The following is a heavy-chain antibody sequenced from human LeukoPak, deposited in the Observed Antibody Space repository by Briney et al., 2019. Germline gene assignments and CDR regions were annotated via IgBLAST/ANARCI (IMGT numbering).Heavy chain of an antibody. D-gene: IGHD2-15*01. Sequence: GESLKISCKGSGYSFTSYWIGWVRQMPGKGLEWMGIIYPGDSDTRYSPSFQGQVTISADKSISTAYLQWSSLKASDTAMYYCARRYCSGGSCYYYFGYWGQGTLVTVSS. CDR1: GYSFTSYW. J-gene: IGHJ4*02. CDR2: IYPGDSDT. CDR3: ARRYCSGGSCYYYFGY. V-gene: IGHV5-51*01.